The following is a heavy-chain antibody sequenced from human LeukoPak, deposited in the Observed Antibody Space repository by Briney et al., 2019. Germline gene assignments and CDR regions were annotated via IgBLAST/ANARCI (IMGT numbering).Heavy chain of an antibody. J-gene: IGHJ4*02. CDR2: ISRSGRHI. D-gene: IGHD6-13*01. V-gene: IGHV3-21*01. CDR3: ARVAEAAAFDY. Sequence: GGSLRLSCAASGFKFSSYSMKWVRQAPGKGLEWVSSISRSGRHIYCADSMKGRFTISRDNAKNSLYLQMNGLRAEDTAAYYCARVAEAAAFDYWGQGTLVTVSS. CDR1: GFKFSSYS.